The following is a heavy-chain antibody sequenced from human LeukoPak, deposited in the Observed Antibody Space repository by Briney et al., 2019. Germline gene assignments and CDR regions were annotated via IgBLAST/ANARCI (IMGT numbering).Heavy chain of an antibody. D-gene: IGHD3-10*01. J-gene: IGHJ6*02. CDR1: GGSFSGYY. V-gene: IGHV4-34*01. Sequence: SETLSLTCAVYGGSFSGYYWSWIRQPPGKGLEWIGEINHSGSTNYNPSLKSRVTISVDTSKNQFSLKLSSVTAADTAVYYCARENYYCSGSYYPYYYYGMDVWGQGTTVTVSS. CDR2: INHSGST. CDR3: ARENYYCSGSYYPYYYYGMDV.